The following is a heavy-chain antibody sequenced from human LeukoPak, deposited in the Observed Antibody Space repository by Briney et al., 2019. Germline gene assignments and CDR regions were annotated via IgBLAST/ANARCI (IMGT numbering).Heavy chain of an antibody. CDR1: GFTFDDYA. J-gene: IGHJ5*02. Sequence: PGGSLRLSCAVSGFTFDDYAMHWVRQVPGKGLEWVSGINWNSDSIGYADSVKGRFTTSRDNAKNSLYLQMNSLRSEDTAVYYCARGGDWLAGVGGPNWFDPWGQGTLVTVSS. D-gene: IGHD3-9*01. CDR3: ARGGDWLAGVGGPNWFDP. V-gene: IGHV3-9*01. CDR2: INWNSDSI.